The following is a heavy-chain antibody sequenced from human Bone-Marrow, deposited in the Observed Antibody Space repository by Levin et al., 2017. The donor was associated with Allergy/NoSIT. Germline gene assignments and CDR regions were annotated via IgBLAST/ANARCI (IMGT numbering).Heavy chain of an antibody. CDR1: GYAFTGNG. D-gene: IGHD4-11*01. CDR3: ARDRRNEGYSNGFDAFDV. V-gene: IGHV1-18*01. J-gene: IGHJ3*01. Sequence: PVASVKVSCKASGYAFTGNGISWMRQAPGEGLEWMGWISAYTGKTHYAQRFQGRLSMTRDTSTRTVHMELGSLRSDDTAVYYCARDRRNEGYSNGFDAFDVWGQGTMVTVSS. CDR2: ISAYTGKT.